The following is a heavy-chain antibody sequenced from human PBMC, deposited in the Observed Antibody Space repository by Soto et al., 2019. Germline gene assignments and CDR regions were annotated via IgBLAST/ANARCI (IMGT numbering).Heavy chain of an antibody. V-gene: IGHV1-2*04. Sequence: ASVKVSCKASGYTFTGYYMHWVRQAPGQGLEWMGWINPNSGGTNYAQKFQGWVTMTRDTSISTAYMELSRLRSDDTAVYYCARGGQQLPRPAYSSGWYNAFDIWGQGTMVTVSS. J-gene: IGHJ3*02. D-gene: IGHD6-19*01. CDR1: GYTFTGYY. CDR2: INPNSGGT. CDR3: ARGGQQLPRPAYSSGWYNAFDI.